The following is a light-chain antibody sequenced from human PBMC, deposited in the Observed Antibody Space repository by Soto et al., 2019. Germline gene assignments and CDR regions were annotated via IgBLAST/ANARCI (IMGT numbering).Light chain of an antibody. CDR1: QSVSSC. CDR2: DAS. V-gene: IGKV3-11*01. Sequence: EIVLTQSTATLSLSPGERATLSCRASQSVSSCLAWYQQKPGQAPRLLIYDASNRATGIPARFSGSGSGTDFPLTISSLEPEDFAVYYCQQRSNWPPLYTFGQGTKLEIK. J-gene: IGKJ2*01. CDR3: QQRSNWPPLYT.